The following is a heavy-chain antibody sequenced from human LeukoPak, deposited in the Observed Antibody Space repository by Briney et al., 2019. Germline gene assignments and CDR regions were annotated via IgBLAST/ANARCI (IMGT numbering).Heavy chain of an antibody. D-gene: IGHD3-22*01. V-gene: IGHV1-69*04. CDR1: VGTCSIYA. J-gene: IGHJ5*02. CDR3: ARGLRDYYDSSEWFDP. CDR2: IIPILGIA. Sequence: SVKVSFKSSVGTCSIYASSWVRQAPRQGLEWMGRIIPILGIANYAQKFQGRVTITADKSTSTAYMELSSLRSEDTAVYYCARGLRDYYDSSEWFDPWGQGTLVTVSS.